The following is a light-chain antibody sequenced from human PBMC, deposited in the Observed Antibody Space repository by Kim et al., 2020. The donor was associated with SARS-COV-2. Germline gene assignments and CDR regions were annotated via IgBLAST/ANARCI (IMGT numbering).Light chain of an antibody. J-gene: IGLJ2*01. V-gene: IGLV3-1*01. CDR2: DDN. CDR3: QACDSNTVV. Sequence: VSPGPPACCACAGGRLGAQCVCWYHPKPGQSPVLVIYDDNERPSGFPERFSGANSGNTATLTISGARTMDEADNNDQACDSNTVVFGAGTKLTVL. CDR1: RLGAQC.